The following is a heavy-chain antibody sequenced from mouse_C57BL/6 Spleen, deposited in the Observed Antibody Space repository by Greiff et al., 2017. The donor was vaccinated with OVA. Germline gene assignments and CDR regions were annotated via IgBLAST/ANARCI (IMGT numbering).Heavy chain of an antibody. J-gene: IGHJ1*03. V-gene: IGHV1-59*01. Sequence: QVQLKQPGAELVRPGTSVKLSCKASGYTFTSYWMHWVKQRPGQGLEWIGVIDPSDSYTNYNQKFKGKATLTVDTSSSTAYMQLSSLTSEDSAVYYCAKGGTTVVATGYWYFDVWGTGTTVTVSS. CDR3: AKGGTTVVATGYWYFDV. D-gene: IGHD1-1*01. CDR1: GYTFTSYW. CDR2: IDPSDSYT.